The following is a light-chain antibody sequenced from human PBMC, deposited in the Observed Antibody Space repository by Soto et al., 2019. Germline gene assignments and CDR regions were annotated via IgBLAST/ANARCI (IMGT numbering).Light chain of an antibody. CDR3: QQHVSFPRS. V-gene: IGKV1-9*01. CDR1: QGICRF. Sequence: DIQLTQSPSFLSASVGDRVTIACRASQGICRFLVWYQQKPGKAPKVLIYAASTLQSGVPSRFSGSGSGTEFTLTISSLQPEDSATYYCQQHVSFPRSFGQGTKLEIK. J-gene: IGKJ2*01. CDR2: AAS.